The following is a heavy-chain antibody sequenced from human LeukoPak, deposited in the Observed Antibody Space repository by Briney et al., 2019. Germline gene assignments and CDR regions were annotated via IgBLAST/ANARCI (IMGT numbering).Heavy chain of an antibody. Sequence: SETLSLTCTVSGGSIRSYYWSWIRQPPGKGLEWIGYIYYSGSTNYNPSLKSRVTISVDTSKNQFSLKLSPVTAADTAVYYCAAQTPSGWAFDYWGQGTLVTVSS. CDR3: AAQTPSGWAFDY. V-gene: IGHV4-59*01. CDR1: GGSIRSYY. CDR2: IYYSGST. D-gene: IGHD6-19*01. J-gene: IGHJ4*02.